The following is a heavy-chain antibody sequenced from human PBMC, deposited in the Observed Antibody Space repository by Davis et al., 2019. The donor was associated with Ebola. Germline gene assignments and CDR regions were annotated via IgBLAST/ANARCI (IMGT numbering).Heavy chain of an antibody. D-gene: IGHD4-17*01. CDR3: AKVHPPTTVTTGWFDP. Sequence: PGGSLRLSCAASGFIFSSYAMSWVRQAPGKGLEWVSSISVRSITYHADSVKGRFTISRDNSKNILYLQMNSLRAEDTAVYYCAKVHPPTTVTTGWFDPWAREPWSPSPQ. CDR1: GFIFSSYA. J-gene: IGHJ5*02. CDR2: ISVRSIT. V-gene: IGHV3-23*01.